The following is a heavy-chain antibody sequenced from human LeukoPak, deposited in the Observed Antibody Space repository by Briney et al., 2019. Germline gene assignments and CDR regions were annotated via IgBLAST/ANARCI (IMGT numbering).Heavy chain of an antibody. CDR1: GFTVSSNY. CDR2: IYSGGST. J-gene: IGHJ4*02. CDR3: AKDHYSSSSGDFFDY. Sequence: GGSLRLSCAASGFTVSSNYMSWVRQAPGKGLEWVSVIYSGGSTYYADSVKGRFTISRDNSKNTLYLQMNSLRAEDTAVYYCAKDHYSSSSGDFFDYWGQGTLVTVSS. D-gene: IGHD6-6*01. V-gene: IGHV3-66*01.